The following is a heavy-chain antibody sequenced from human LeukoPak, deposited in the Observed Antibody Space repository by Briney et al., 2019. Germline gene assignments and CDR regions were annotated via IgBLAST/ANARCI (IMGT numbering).Heavy chain of an antibody. V-gene: IGHV5-51*01. Sequence: HGESLKISSEGSGFSLTNYWIGWVRQMPGKGLEWMGIVYGEDAGASYTAPFRGQVSISVDKSINIASLQWSSLKASDTAMYYCVGPMSSGWDLPNAFDIWGQGTKVTVSS. D-gene: IGHD6-19*01. CDR3: VGPMSSGWDLPNAFDI. CDR1: GFSLTNYW. J-gene: IGHJ3*02. CDR2: VYGEDAGA.